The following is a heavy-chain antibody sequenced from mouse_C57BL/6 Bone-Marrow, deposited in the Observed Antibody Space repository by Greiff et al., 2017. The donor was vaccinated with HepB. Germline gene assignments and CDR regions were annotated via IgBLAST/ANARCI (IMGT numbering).Heavy chain of an antibody. D-gene: IGHD2-4*01. J-gene: IGHJ4*01. CDR2: IHPNSGST. V-gene: IGHV1-64*01. Sequence: VQLQQPGAELVKPGASVKLSCKASGYTFTSYWMHWVKQRPGQGLEWIGMIHPNSGSTNYNEKFKSKATLTVDKSSSTAYMQLSSLTSEDSAVYCCARSGIYYDYDDGDLFYAMDYWGQGTSVTVSS. CDR3: ARSGIYYDYDDGDLFYAMDY. CDR1: GYTFTSYW.